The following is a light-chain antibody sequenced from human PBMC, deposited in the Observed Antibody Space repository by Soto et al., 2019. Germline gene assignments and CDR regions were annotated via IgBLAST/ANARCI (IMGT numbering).Light chain of an antibody. CDR2: GAS. Sequence: EIVLTQSPGTLSLSPGERATLSCRASQSVSRSYLAWYQQKPGQAPRLLIYGASSRATGIPDRFSGSGSGTDFTLTISRLEPEDFAGYYCQQYGSSPRTFGQGTKVEI. V-gene: IGKV3-20*01. CDR1: QSVSRSY. J-gene: IGKJ1*01. CDR3: QQYGSSPRT.